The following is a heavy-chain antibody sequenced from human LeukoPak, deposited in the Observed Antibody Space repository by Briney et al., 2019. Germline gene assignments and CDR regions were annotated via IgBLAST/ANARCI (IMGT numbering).Heavy chain of an antibody. Sequence: GGSLRLSCAASGFTFSSYSMNWVRQAPGKGLEWVSSISSSSSYIYYADSVKGRFTISRDNAKNSLYLQMNSLRAEDTAVYYCARDLGVDDSSTNHDYWGQRTLVTVSS. D-gene: IGHD3-22*01. CDR1: GFTFSSYS. V-gene: IGHV3-21*01. CDR2: ISSSSSYI. CDR3: ARDLGVDDSSTNHDY. J-gene: IGHJ4*02.